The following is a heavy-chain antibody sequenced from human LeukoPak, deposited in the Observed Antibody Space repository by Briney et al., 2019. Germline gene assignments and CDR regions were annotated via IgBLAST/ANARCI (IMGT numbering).Heavy chain of an antibody. CDR2: ISGSGGST. D-gene: IGHD6-19*01. J-gene: IGHJ4*02. V-gene: IGHV3-23*01. CDR1: GFTFSSDA. Sequence: GVSLRLSCAASGFTFSSDAMSWVRQAPGKGLEWVSAISGSGGSTYYADSVKGRFTISRDNSKNTLYLQMNSLRAEDTAVYYCAKKRYSSGWSRLYYFDYWGQGTLVTVSS. CDR3: AKKRYSSGWSRLYYFDY.